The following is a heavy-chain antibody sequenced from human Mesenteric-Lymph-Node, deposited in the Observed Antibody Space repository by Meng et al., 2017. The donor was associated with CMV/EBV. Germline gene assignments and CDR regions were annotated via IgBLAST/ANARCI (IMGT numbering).Heavy chain of an antibody. V-gene: IGHV1-69*05. Sequence: SVKVSCKASGGTFSSYAISWVRQAPGQGLEWMGGIIPIFGTANYAQKLQGRVTITTDESTSTAYMELSSLRSEDTAVYYCARGISVGTYYFDYWGQGTLVTVSS. CDR1: GGTFSSYA. D-gene: IGHD1-14*01. CDR3: ARGISVGTYYFDY. CDR2: IIPIFGTA. J-gene: IGHJ4*02.